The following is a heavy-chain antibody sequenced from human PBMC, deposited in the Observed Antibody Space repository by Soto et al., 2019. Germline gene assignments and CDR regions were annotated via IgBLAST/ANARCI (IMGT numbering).Heavy chain of an antibody. CDR2: ISYDGSNK. CDR3: AKEIYGKVAGRGYSYGPLYYYYGMDV. Sequence: QVQLVESGGGVVQPGRSLRLSCAASGFTFSSYGMHWVRQAPGKGLEWVAVISYDGSNKYYADSVKGRFTISRDNSKNTLYLQMNSLRAEDTAVYYCAKEIYGKVAGRGYSYGPLYYYYGMDVWGQGTTVTVSS. V-gene: IGHV3-30*18. D-gene: IGHD5-18*01. CDR1: GFTFSSYG. J-gene: IGHJ6*02.